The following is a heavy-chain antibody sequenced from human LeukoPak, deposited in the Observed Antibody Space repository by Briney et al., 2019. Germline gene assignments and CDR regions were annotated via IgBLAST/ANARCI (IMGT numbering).Heavy chain of an antibody. CDR1: GFTFSSYS. J-gene: IGHJ4*02. V-gene: IGHV3-21*01. D-gene: IGHD5-24*01. CDR3: ARDPGDGSSFDY. CDR2: ISSSSSYI. Sequence: GGSLRLSCAASGFTFSSYSMNWVRQAPGKGLEWVSSISSSSSYIYYADSVKGRFTISRDNAKNSLYLQMNSLRAEDTAAYYCARDPGDGSSFDYWGQGTLVTVSS.